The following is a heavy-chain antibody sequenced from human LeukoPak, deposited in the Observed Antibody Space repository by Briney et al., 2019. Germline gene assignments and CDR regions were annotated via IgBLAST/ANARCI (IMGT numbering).Heavy chain of an antibody. J-gene: IGHJ4*02. CDR1: GGSISSYY. V-gene: IGHV4-4*07. CDR3: ARHAGIAAAGPYFDY. CDR2: IYTSGST. D-gene: IGHD6-13*01. Sequence: SETLSLTCTVSGGSISSYYWSWIRQPAGKGLEWIGRIYTSGSTNYNPSLKSRVTISVDTSKNQFSLKLSSVTAADTAVYYCARHAGIAAAGPYFDYWGQGTLVTVSS.